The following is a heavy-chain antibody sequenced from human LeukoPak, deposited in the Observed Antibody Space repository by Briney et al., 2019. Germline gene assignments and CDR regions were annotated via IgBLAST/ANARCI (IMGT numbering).Heavy chain of an antibody. V-gene: IGHV3-23*01. CDR2: ISSSGGST. Sequence: GGSLRLSCAASGFIFSSYAMSWVRQAPGKGLEWVSGISSSGGSTYYADSVKGRFTISRDNSKNTLYLQMHSLRAEDTAVYYCAKSPRADSFDIWGQGTMVTVSS. CDR3: AKSPRADSFDI. CDR1: GFIFSSYA. J-gene: IGHJ3*02.